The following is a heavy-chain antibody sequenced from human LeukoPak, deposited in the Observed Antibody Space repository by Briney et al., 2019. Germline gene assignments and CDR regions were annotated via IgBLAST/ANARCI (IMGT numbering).Heavy chain of an antibody. J-gene: IGHJ4*02. CDR1: GFTFSGYE. D-gene: IGHD2-21*02. CDR3: ARKAYCGGDCYYFDY. V-gene: IGHV3-48*03. CDR2: ISSSGSTI. Sequence: GGSLRLSCAASGFTFSGYELNWVRQAPGKGLEWVSYISSSGSTIKYADSVKGRFTISRGSAKNSLYLQMNSLRAEDTAVYYCARKAYCGGDCYYFDYWGQGTLVTVSS.